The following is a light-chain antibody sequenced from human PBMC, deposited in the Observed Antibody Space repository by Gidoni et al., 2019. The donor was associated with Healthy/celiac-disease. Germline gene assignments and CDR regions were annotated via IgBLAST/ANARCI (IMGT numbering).Light chain of an antibody. CDR1: SRRSYY. V-gene: IGLV3-19*01. CDR2: GKN. CDR3: NARDSSGNRVV. J-gene: IGLJ2*01. Sequence: SAELTQHPAVSVGLGLPVRITCQGDSRRSYYASWYQQKPGQGPVLVIYGKNNRASGIPDRFSGSSSGNTATLTIPGTQAENEADYYCNARDSSGNRVVFGGGTKLTVL.